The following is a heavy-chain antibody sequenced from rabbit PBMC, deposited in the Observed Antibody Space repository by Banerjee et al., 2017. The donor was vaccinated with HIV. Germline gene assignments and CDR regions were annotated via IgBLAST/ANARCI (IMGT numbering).Heavy chain of an antibody. D-gene: IGHD7-1*01. CDR3: ARGGGLAGDGYSL. V-gene: IGHV1S45*01. CDR1: GFSFSSGYY. Sequence: QEQLVESGGDLVKPGASLTLTCTASGFSFSSGYYMCWVRQAPGKGLEWIACIYTGDGNTYYASWAKGRFTISKTSSTVDLKMTSLTAADTATYFCARGGGLAGDGYSLWGQGTLVTVS. J-gene: IGHJ3*01. CDR2: IYTGDGNT.